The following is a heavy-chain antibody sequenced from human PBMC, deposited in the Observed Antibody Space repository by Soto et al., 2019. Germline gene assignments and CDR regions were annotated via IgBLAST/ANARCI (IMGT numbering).Heavy chain of an antibody. Sequence: QVQLVQSGAEVKKPGSSVKVSCKASGGTFSSYAISWVRQAPGQGLGWMGGIIPIFGTANYAQKFQGRVTITADESTSTAYMELSSLRSEDTAVYYCARDRRLDGSGSPGYYYGMDVWGQGTTVTVSS. CDR3: ARDRRLDGSGSPGYYYGMDV. V-gene: IGHV1-69*01. CDR1: GGTFSSYA. J-gene: IGHJ6*02. CDR2: IIPIFGTA. D-gene: IGHD3-10*01.